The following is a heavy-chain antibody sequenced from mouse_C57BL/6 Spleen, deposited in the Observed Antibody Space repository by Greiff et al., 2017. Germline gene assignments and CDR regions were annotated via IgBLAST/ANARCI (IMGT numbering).Heavy chain of an antibody. J-gene: IGHJ4*01. D-gene: IGHD2-1*01. CDR1: GYTFTSYW. CDR2: INPSNGGT. V-gene: IGHV1-53*01. Sequence: QVQLQQPGTELVKPGASVKLSCKASGYTFTSYWMHWVKQRPGQGLEWIGNINPSNGGTNYNEKFKSKATLTVDKSSSTAYMQLSSLTSEDSAVYYCARGEIYYGNYEGSYYAMDYWGHGTSVTVSS. CDR3: ARGEIYYGNYEGSYYAMDY.